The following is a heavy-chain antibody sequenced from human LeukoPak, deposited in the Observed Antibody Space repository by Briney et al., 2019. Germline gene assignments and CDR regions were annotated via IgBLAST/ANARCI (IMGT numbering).Heavy chain of an antibody. V-gene: IGHV3-7*01. D-gene: IGHD2-8*02. J-gene: IGHJ4*02. CDR2: IKVDGSEE. Sequence: PGGSLRLSCAASGFTFSTYWMNWVRQAPGRGLEWVANIKVDGSEEYYTDSVEGRFTISRDNAKNSLYLQMNSLRAEDTAVYYCASGYWYYFDYWGQGTLVTVSS. CDR1: GFTFSTYW. CDR3: ASGYWYYFDY.